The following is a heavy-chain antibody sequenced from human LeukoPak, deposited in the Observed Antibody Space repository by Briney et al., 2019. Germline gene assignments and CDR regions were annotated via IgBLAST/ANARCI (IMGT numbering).Heavy chain of an antibody. CDR3: ARLNQGNRFDY. CDR2: IYYSGNT. CDR1: GFTFSTYSMN. V-gene: IGHV4-39*01. D-gene: IGHD1-14*01. J-gene: IGHJ4*02. Sequence: PGGSLRLSCAASGFTFSTYSMNWVRQAPGKGLEWIGSIYYSGNTYYNPSLKSRVTISVDTSKNQFSLKLSSVTAADTAVYYCARLNQGNRFDYWGQGTLVTVSS.